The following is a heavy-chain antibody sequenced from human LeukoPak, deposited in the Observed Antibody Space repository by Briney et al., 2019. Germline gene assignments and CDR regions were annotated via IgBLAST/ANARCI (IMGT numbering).Heavy chain of an antibody. CDR2: IIPIFGTA. D-gene: IGHD3-22*01. Sequence: SVKVSCKASGGTFSSYAISWVRQALGQGLEWMGGIIPIFGTANYAQKFQGRVTITTDESTSTAYMELSSLRFEDTAVYYCARGDSYYYDSSGWGVIDFDYWGQGTLVTVSS. CDR1: GGTFSSYA. V-gene: IGHV1-69*05. CDR3: ARGDSYYYDSSGWGVIDFDY. J-gene: IGHJ4*02.